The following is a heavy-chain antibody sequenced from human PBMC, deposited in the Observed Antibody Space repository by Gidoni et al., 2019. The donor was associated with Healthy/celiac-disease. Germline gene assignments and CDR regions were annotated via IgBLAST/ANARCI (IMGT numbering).Heavy chain of an antibody. D-gene: IGHD3-16*01. J-gene: IGHJ6*02. CDR2: INHSGST. CDR3: ARTARFYYYYGMDV. V-gene: IGHV4-34*01. CDR1: GGSFSGYY. Sequence: QVQLQQWGAGLLKPSETLSLTCAVYGGSFSGYYWSWIRQPPGQGLEWIGEINHSGSTNYNPSLKSRVTISVDTSKNQFSLKLSSVTAADTAVYYCARTARFYYYYGMDVWGQGTTVTVSS.